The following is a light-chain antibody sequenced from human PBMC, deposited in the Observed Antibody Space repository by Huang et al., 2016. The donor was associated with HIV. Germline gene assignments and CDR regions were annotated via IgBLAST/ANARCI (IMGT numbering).Light chain of an antibody. Sequence: DIVMTQSPDSLAVSLGERATINCKSSQSVLYSSNNKNYLAWYQQKAGQPPRLLIYWASTRQYGVPDRFSGSGSGTDFTLTISSLQAEDVAVYYCQQYYSAPQTFGRGTKVEIK. CDR1: QSVLYSSNNKNY. V-gene: IGKV4-1*01. CDR2: WAS. CDR3: QQYYSAPQT. J-gene: IGKJ1*01.